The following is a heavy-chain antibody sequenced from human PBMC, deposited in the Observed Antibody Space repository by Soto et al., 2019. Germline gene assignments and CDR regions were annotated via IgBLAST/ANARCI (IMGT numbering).Heavy chain of an antibody. J-gene: IGHJ4*02. V-gene: IGHV3-74*01. CDR3: ARDNNWSYDY. Sequence: GGTLRLSCAASGFTFTNYWRHSVRQPPGKGLVWVSHIGPDGSSARDVDSVQGRFTISRDKDRNTQYLQMNSLREENTAVYYCARDNNWSYDYWGQGILVTVSS. D-gene: IGHD1-1*01. CDR2: IGPDGSSA. CDR1: GFTFTNYW.